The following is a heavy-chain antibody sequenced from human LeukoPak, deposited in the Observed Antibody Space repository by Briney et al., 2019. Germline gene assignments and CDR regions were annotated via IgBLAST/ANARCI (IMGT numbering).Heavy chain of an antibody. Sequence: GGSLRLSCAASGFTFSSYEMNWVRQAPGKGLEWVSSISSGTTYIYYTDSVKGRFTISRNNAKNSLFLQMNSLRAEDTAVYYCARGGSSGSEYWGQGTLVTVSS. CDR2: ISSGTTYI. J-gene: IGHJ4*02. D-gene: IGHD6-19*01. CDR3: ARGGSSGSEY. V-gene: IGHV3-21*01. CDR1: GFTFSSYE.